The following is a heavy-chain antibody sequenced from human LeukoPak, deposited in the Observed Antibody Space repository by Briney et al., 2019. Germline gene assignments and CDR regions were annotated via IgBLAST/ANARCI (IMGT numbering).Heavy chain of an antibody. CDR3: AKEGYSRDFDY. J-gene: IGHJ4*02. CDR1: GFTFSSYG. Sequence: PGGSLRLSCAASGFTFSSYGMHWVRQAPGKGLEWVAVISYDGSNKYYADSVKGRFTISRDNSKSTLYLQMNSLRAEDTAVYYCAKEGYSRDFDYWGQGTLVTVSS. CDR2: ISYDGSNK. D-gene: IGHD5-18*01. V-gene: IGHV3-30*18.